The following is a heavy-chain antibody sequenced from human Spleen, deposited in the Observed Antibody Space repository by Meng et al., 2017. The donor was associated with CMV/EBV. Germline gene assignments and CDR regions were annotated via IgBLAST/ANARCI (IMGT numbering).Heavy chain of an antibody. D-gene: IGHD7-27*01. Sequence: SETLSLTCIVSGGSINSDGYYWTWIRQHPGMGLEWIGYIYYGGSTSYNPSLRSRLTISVDTSKNQLSLKLNSVTAADTAIYYCASKTRSNWGIGYWGRGTLVTVSS. CDR3: ASKTRSNWGIGY. J-gene: IGHJ4*02. CDR1: GGSINSDGYY. CDR2: IYYGGST. V-gene: IGHV4-31*03.